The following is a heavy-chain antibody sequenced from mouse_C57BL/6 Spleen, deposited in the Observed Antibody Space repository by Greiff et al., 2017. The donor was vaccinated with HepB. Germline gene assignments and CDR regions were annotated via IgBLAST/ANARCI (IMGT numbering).Heavy chain of an antibody. V-gene: IGHV1-69*01. CDR2: IDPSDSYT. J-gene: IGHJ2*01. D-gene: IGHD2-5*01. CDR1: GYTFTSYW. Sequence: VQLQQSGAELVMPGASVKLSCKASGYTFTSYWMHWVKQRPGQGLEWIGEIDPSDSYTNYNQKFKGKSTLTVDKSSSTAYMQLSSRTSEDSAVYYCARFYSNYGDYWGQGTTLTVSS. CDR3: ARFYSNYGDY.